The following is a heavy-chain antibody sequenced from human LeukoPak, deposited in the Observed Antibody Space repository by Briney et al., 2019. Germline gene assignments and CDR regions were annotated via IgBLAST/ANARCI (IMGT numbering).Heavy chain of an antibody. CDR2: ISGSGGST. CDR1: GFTFSSYA. V-gene: IGHV3-23*01. CDR3: AKVADDFWSGYYSFDY. J-gene: IGHJ4*02. D-gene: IGHD3-3*01. Sequence: GASLRLSCAASGFTFSSYAMSWVRQAPGKGLEWVSAISGSGGSTYYADSVKGRFTISRDNSKNTLYLQMNSLRAEDTAVYYCAKVADDFWSGYYSFDYWGQGTLVNVSS.